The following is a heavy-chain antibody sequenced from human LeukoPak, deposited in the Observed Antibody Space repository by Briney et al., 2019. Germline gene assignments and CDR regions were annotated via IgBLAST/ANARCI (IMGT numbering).Heavy chain of an antibody. J-gene: IGHJ4*02. CDR1: GGSISSGGYS. D-gene: IGHD6-19*01. V-gene: IGHV4-30-2*02. CDR3: ARRSRDSSGWYNFDY. CDR2: IYHSGST. Sequence: SQTLSLTCAVSGGSISSGGYSWSWIRQPPGKGLEWLGYIYHSGSTYYNPSLKSRVTISVDTSKNQFSLKLSSVTAADTAVYYCARRSRDSSGWYNFDYWGQGTLVTVSS.